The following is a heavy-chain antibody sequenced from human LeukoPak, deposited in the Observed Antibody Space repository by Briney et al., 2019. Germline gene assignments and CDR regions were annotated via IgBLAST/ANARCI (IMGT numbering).Heavy chain of an antibody. J-gene: IGHJ4*02. V-gene: IGHV1-69*13. D-gene: IGHD6-6*01. Sequence: ASVKVSCKTSGGTFSSYAISWVRQAPGQGLEWMGGIIPIFGTANYAQKFQGRVTITADESTSTAYMELSSLRSEDTAVYYCARGGGKQLVATLDYWGQGTLVTVSS. CDR1: GGTFSSYA. CDR2: IIPIFGTA. CDR3: ARGGGKQLVATLDY.